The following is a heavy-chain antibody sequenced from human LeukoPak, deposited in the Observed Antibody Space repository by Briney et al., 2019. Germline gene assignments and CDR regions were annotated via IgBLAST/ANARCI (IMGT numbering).Heavy chain of an antibody. CDR3: TRRYNYDSSGYYYVRDAFDI. V-gene: IGHV3-49*04. CDR2: IRSKAYGRTT. J-gene: IGHJ3*02. CDR1: GFTFSNAW. Sequence: PGGSLRLSCAASGFTFSNAWMSWVRQAPGKGLEWVGFIRSKAYGRTTKNAASVKGRFTISRDDSRSIAYLQMNSLKTEDTAVYYCTRRYNYDSSGYYYVRDAFDIWGQGTMVTVSS. D-gene: IGHD3-22*01.